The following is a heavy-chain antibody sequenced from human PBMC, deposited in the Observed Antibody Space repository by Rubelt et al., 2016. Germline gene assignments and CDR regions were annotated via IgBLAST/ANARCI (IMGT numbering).Heavy chain of an antibody. CDR1: GFSFSSFW. CDR3: AKAIKIGAVSAAIGLGMDV. J-gene: IGHJ6*02. V-gene: IGHV3-23*01. Sequence: VQPGGSLRLSCAASGFSFSSFWMYWVRQAPGKGLEWVSGISGSGVSTYYADTVKGRFTISRDNSKNTRYLQMNSLRAEDTAVYYCAKAIKIGAVSAAIGLGMDVWGQGTTVTVSS. D-gene: IGHD2-2*01. CDR2: ISGSGVST.